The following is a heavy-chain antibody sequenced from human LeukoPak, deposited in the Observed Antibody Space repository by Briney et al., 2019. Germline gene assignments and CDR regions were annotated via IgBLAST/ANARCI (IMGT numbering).Heavy chain of an antibody. J-gene: IGHJ5*02. CDR3: ARDRGDNWFDP. V-gene: IGHV1-3*01. CDR1: GYGFMNYA. CDR2: VNAGNGDT. Sequence: ASVKVSCKTSGYGFMNYAVQWVRQAPGERLEWMGWVNAGNGDTRYSPEFQGRVTIARDTSASTVYMELSSLRSEDTAVYYCARDRGDNWFDPWGQGTLVTVSS.